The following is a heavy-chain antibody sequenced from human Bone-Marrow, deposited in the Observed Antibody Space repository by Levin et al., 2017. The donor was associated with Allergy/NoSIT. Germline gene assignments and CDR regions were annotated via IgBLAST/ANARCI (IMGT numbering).Heavy chain of an antibody. V-gene: IGHV3-21*01. CDR1: GFTFGSKN. CDR2: LSGDSTYI. Sequence: AGGSLRLSCAASGFTFGSKNMYWVRQAPGKGLEWVSSLSGDSTYIFYADSVKGRFTVSRDNARDSLYLQMNSLRVEDTAVYYCARGQFGEYYYMDVWGNGTTVSVSS. J-gene: IGHJ6*03. CDR3: ARGQFGEYYYMDV. D-gene: IGHD3-10*01.